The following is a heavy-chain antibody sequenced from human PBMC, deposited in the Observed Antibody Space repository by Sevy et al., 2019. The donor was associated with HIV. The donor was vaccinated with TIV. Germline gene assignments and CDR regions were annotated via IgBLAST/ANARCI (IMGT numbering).Heavy chain of an antibody. J-gene: IGHJ4*02. Sequence: SETLSLTCFVSGGSISSNSYYWGWIRQPPGRELEWIGTIHYGGSTYYNPSLESRVTLSVNTSKNHFSLKLGSLTAADEALYYCARRGIAGSTDYFDYWGQGTLVTVSS. CDR3: ARRGIAGSTDYFDY. V-gene: IGHV4-39*02. CDR1: GGSISSNSYY. D-gene: IGHD1-20*01. CDR2: IHYGGST.